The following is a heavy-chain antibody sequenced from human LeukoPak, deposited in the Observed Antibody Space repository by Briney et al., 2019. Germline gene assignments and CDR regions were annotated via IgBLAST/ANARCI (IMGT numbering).Heavy chain of an antibody. CDR3: ARYYCSSTSCYLDY. Sequence: PSETLSLTCTVSGGSISYYYWSWIRQPPGKGLEWIGYIYYSGSTNYNPSLKSRVTISVDTSKNQFSLKLSSVTAADTAVYYCARYYCSSTSCYLDYWGQGTLVTVSS. J-gene: IGHJ4*02. CDR1: GGSISYYY. V-gene: IGHV4-59*01. D-gene: IGHD2-2*01. CDR2: IYYSGST.